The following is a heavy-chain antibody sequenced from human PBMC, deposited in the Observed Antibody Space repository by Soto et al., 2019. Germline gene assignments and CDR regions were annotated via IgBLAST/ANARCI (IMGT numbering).Heavy chain of an antibody. CDR2: ISGGSKNI. J-gene: IGHJ6*02. V-gene: IGHV3-48*02. CDR3: VSDSRRAYGMDV. Sequence: EVQLVESGGGLVQPGGSLRLSCVASGFTFSSHSRNWVRQTPGKGLEWVSYISGGSKNIYYAGSVKGRFTIYRDNAKNSQYLDMNGLSEEDTAVYACVSDSRRAYGMDVWGPGTTVTVSS. CDR1: GFTFSSHS.